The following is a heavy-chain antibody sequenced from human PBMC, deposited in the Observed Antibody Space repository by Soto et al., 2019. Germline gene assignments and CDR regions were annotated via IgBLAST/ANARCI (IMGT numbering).Heavy chain of an antibody. CDR3: ARGSMITFGGVIPAPAFDI. CDR1: GRSVSNYY. J-gene: IGHJ3*02. CDR2: IYYSGST. D-gene: IGHD3-16*02. Sequence: PSETLSLTCNVSGRSVSNYYWSWIRQPPGKGLEWIGYIYYSGSTNYNTSLKSRVSISVDTSKNQFSLKLSSVSAADTAVYYSARGSMITFGGVIPAPAFDIWGQGTMVTVSS. V-gene: IGHV4-59*02.